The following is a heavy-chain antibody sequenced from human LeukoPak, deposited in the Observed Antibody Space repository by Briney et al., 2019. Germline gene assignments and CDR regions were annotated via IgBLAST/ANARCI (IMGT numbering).Heavy chain of an antibody. CDR1: GFTFGDYA. V-gene: IGHV3-49*04. CDR3: TRGWLYLDY. Sequence: GGSLRLSCTASGFTFGDYAMSWVRQAPGKGLEWVGFIRSKAYGGTTEYAASVKGRFTISRDDSKSIAYLQMNSLKTEDTAVYYCTRGWLYLDYWGQGTLVTVSS. J-gene: IGHJ4*02. CDR2: IRSKAYGGTT. D-gene: IGHD3-22*01.